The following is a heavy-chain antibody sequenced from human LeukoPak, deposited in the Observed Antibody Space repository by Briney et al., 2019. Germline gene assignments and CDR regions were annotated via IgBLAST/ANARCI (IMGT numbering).Heavy chain of an antibody. D-gene: IGHD6-13*01. CDR1: GFTVSSYW. Sequence: PGGSLRLSCAASGFTVSSYWMSWVRQAPGKGLEWVANIKQDGSEKYYVDSVKGRFTISRDNAKNSLYLQMNSLRAEDTAVYYCARVSGIAAADYWGQGTLVTVSS. CDR3: ARVSGIAAADY. V-gene: IGHV3-7*01. CDR2: IKQDGSEK. J-gene: IGHJ4*02.